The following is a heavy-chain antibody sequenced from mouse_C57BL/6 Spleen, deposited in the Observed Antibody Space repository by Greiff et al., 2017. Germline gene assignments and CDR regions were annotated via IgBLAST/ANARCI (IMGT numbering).Heavy chain of an antibody. V-gene: IGHV1-80*01. Sequence: VQLQESGAELVKPGASVKISCKASGYAFSSYWMNWVKQRPGKGLEWIGQIYPGDGDTNYNGKFKGKATLTADKSSSTAYMQLSSLTSEDSAVYFCAREGSSGYPYYFDYWGQGTTLTVSS. CDR1: GYAFSSYW. J-gene: IGHJ2*01. CDR2: IYPGDGDT. CDR3: AREGSSGYPYYFDY. D-gene: IGHD3-2*02.